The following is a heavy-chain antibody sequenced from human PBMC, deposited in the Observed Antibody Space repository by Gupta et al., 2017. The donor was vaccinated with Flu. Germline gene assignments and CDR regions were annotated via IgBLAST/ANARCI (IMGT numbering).Heavy chain of an antibody. Sequence: WSRQVPGKGLELVAVISYYGSNKYYAGSVKGRFTISRDNSKNTLYLQMNSLRAEDTAVYYCAQHMSIAARPETDTPGFDYWGQGTLVTVSS. J-gene: IGHJ4*02. CDR2: ISYYGSNK. D-gene: IGHD6-6*01. CDR3: AQHMSIAARPETDTPGFDY. V-gene: IGHV3-30*03.